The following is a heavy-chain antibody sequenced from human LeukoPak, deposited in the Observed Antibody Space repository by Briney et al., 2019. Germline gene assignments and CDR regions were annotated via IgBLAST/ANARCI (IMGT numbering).Heavy chain of an antibody. CDR3: ARDYLAVANRPGY. CDR2: INAGNGNT. D-gene: IGHD6-19*01. CDR1: GYTFTSYA. V-gene: IGHV1-3*01. Sequence: ASVKVSYKASGYTFTSYAMHWVRQAPGQRLEWMGWINAGNGNTKYSQKLQGRVTITRDTSASTAYMELSSLRSKDTAVYYCARDYLAVANRPGYWGQGTLVTVSS. J-gene: IGHJ4*02.